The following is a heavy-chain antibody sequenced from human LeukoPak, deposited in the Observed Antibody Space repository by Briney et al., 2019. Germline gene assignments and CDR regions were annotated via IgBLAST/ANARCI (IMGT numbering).Heavy chain of an antibody. D-gene: IGHD5-12*01. V-gene: IGHV1-8*01. CDR3: ASGYSGYDRYYYYYYYMDV. CDR2: MNPNSGNT. Sequence: GASVKVSCKASGYTFTSYDINWVRQATGQGLEWMGWMNPNSGNTGYAQKFQGRVTMTRNTSISTAYMELSSLRSEDTAVYYCASGYSGYDRYYYYYYYMDVWGKGTTVTVS. J-gene: IGHJ6*03. CDR1: GYTFTSYD.